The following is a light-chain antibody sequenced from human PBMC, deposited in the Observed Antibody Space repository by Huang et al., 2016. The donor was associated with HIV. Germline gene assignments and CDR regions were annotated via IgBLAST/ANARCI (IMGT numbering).Light chain of an antibody. J-gene: IGKJ4*01. CDR1: QSIDST. Sequence: IVLTQSPVSLSVSPGERVTRSCRSSQSIDSTLGWYQQKPGQAPRLLIYGASTRATGIPDRFSGSGSGTEFTLTIDSLQSEDFAVYYCQHYNNWPAFGGGTKVDI. V-gene: IGKV3-15*01. CDR2: GAS. CDR3: QHYNNWPA.